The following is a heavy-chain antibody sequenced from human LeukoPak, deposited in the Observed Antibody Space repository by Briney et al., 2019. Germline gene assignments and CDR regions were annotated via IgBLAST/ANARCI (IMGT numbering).Heavy chain of an antibody. V-gene: IGHV3-23*01. D-gene: IGHD3-9*01. CDR2: ISGSGGST. CDR3: AKDLAILTGYDGFDP. CDR1: GFTFSSYA. J-gene: IGHJ5*02. Sequence: GGSLRLACSASGFTFSSYAMSWVRQAPGKGLEWVLAISGSGGSTYYADSVKGRFTISRDNSKNTLYLQMNRLRAEDTDVYYCAKDLAILTGYDGFDPWGQGTLVTVSS.